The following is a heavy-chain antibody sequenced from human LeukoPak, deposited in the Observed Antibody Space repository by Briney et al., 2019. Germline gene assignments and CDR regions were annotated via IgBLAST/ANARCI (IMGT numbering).Heavy chain of an antibody. CDR3: ARSHDHLWGNYPDY. Sequence: ASETLSLTCDVSGGSIDGTNWWNWVRQPPGKGLEWIGEIHHDGRIDYNPSLKSRVTLSVDKSKNQFSLRLNSVTAADTAMYYCARSHDHLWGNYPDYWGQGTLVTVSS. CDR1: GGSIDGTNW. CDR2: IHHDGRI. J-gene: IGHJ4*02. D-gene: IGHD3-16*02. V-gene: IGHV4/OR15-8*01.